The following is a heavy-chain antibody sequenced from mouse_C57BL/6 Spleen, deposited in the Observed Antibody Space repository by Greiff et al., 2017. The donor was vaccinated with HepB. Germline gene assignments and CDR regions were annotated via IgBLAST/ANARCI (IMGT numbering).Heavy chain of an antibody. CDR3: VSLTAQASFAY. Sequence: EVQLVESGGGLVQPKGSLKLSCAASGFSFNTYAMNWVRQAPGKGLEWVARIRSKSNNYATYYADSVKDRFTISRDDSESMLYLQMNNLKTEDTAMYYCVSLTAQASFAYWGQGTLVTVSA. D-gene: IGHD3-2*02. CDR1: GFSFNTYA. J-gene: IGHJ3*01. CDR2: IRSKSNNYAT. V-gene: IGHV10-1*01.